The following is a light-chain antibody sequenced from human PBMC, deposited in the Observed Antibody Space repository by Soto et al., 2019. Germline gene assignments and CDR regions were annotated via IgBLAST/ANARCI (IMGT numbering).Light chain of an antibody. Sequence: DIQMTQAPSTLRASMGYSFTITCRADQSISTWLAWYQQKPGKAPNLLIYKASRLETGVPSRFSGSGSGTEFTRTISLLQPDDFETYFCHSRAFGQGTRLEIK. CDR2: KAS. J-gene: IGKJ5*01. CDR1: QSISTW. CDR3: HSRA. V-gene: IGKV1-5*03.